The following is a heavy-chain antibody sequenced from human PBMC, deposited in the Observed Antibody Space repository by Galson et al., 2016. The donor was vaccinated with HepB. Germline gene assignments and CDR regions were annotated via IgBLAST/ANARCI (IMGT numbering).Heavy chain of an antibody. CDR1: GGTFSTYA. Sequence: SVKVSCKASGGTFSTYAISWVRQAPGQGLEWMGGIIPMLNRANYARRFQGRVTITADEGTGTAYMELISLRFEDTAVYYCARENGGNKIFDYWGQGTLVTVSS. V-gene: IGHV1-69*10. D-gene: IGHD2-8*01. CDR3: ARENGGNKIFDY. CDR2: IIPMLNRA. J-gene: IGHJ4*02.